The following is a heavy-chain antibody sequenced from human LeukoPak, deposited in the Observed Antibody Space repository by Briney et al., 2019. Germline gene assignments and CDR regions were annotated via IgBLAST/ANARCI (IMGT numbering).Heavy chain of an antibody. D-gene: IGHD1-1*01. CDR1: GFTFSSYS. CDR3: ARVRGYIGVFDY. CDR2: ISSSSSYI. V-gene: IGHV3-21*01. Sequence: GGSLRLSCAASGFTFSSYSMNWVRQAPGKGLEWVSSISSSSSYIYYADSVKGRFTISRDNAKNSLYLQMNSLRAEDTAVYYCARVRGYIGVFDYWGQGTLVTVSS. J-gene: IGHJ4*02.